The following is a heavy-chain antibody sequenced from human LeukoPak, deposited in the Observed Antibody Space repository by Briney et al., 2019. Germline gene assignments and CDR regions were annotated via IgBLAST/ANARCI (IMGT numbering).Heavy chain of an antibody. V-gene: IGHV3-23*01. J-gene: IGHJ4*02. CDR3: AKERVATIKMVDYFDY. D-gene: IGHD5-12*01. CDR1: GFTVSSNY. Sequence: GSLRLSCAASGFTVSSNYMSWVRQAPGKGLEWVSAISGSGGSTYYADSVKGRFTISRDNSKNTLYLQMNSLRAEDTAVYYCAKERVATIKMVDYFDYWGQGTLVTVSS. CDR2: ISGSGGST.